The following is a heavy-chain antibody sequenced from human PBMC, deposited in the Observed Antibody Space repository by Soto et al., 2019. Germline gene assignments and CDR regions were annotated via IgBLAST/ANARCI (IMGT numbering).Heavy chain of an antibody. CDR1: GYSISSGYY. V-gene: IGHV4-38-2*01. Sequence: PSETLSLTCAVSGYSISSGYYWGWIRQPPGKGLEWIGSIYHSGSTYYNPSLKSRVTISVDTSKNQFSLKLSSVTAADTAVYYCARALTWQQLEHWAPNWFDPWGQGTLVTVSS. D-gene: IGHD6-13*01. CDR2: IYHSGST. CDR3: ARALTWQQLEHWAPNWFDP. J-gene: IGHJ5*02.